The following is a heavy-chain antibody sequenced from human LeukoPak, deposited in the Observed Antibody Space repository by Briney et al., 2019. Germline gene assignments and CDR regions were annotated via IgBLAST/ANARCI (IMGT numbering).Heavy chain of an antibody. CDR2: ISGSGGST. CDR3: ARTPIFRRSGTHVDI. V-gene: IGHV3-23*01. J-gene: IGHJ6*02. CDR1: GFTFSSYA. Sequence: GGSLRLSCAASGFTFSSYAMSWVRQAPGKGLEWVSAISGSGGSTYYADSVKGRFTISRDNSKNTLYLQMNSLRAEDTAVYYCARTPIFRRSGTHVDIWGQGTTVTVSS. D-gene: IGHD1-14*01.